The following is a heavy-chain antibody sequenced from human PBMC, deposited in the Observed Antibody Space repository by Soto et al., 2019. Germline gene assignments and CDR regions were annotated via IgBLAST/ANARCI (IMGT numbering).Heavy chain of an antibody. CDR1: GFTFSRSG. Sequence: GVTLILSCEASGFTFSRSGMHWVRQAPCKGLEWVAIISYEGSNKYYADSVKGRFTISRDNSKNTLYLEMNSLRVEDTAVYYCAKENERYRRKKNDFDYWGQGTLVTVSS. V-gene: IGHV3-30*18. CDR2: ISYEGSNK. D-gene: IGHD1-26*01. CDR3: AKENERYRRKKNDFDY. J-gene: IGHJ4*02.